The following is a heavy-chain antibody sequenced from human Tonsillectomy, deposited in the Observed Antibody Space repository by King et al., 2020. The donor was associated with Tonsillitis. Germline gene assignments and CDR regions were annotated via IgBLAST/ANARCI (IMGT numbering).Heavy chain of an antibody. Sequence: HVQLQQSGPGLVKPSQTLSLTCAISGDSVSSNSAAWNWIRQSPSRGLEWLGRTYYRSKWYNDYAVSVKSRITINPDTSKNQFSLQLNSVTPEDTAVYYCARDRVQLWLRTYYYYGMDVWGQGPTVTVSS. CDR3: ARDRVQLWLRTYYYYGMDV. J-gene: IGHJ6*02. V-gene: IGHV6-1*01. D-gene: IGHD5-18*01. CDR1: GDSVSSNSAA. CDR2: TYYRSKWYN.